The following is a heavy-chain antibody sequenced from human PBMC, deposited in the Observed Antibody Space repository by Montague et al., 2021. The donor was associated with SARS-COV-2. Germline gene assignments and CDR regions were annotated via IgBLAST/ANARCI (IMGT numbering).Heavy chain of an antibody. CDR3: TRHVHMTWPEPSPGFDY. CDR1: GGSFSGYY. J-gene: IGHJ4*02. Sequence: SETLSLTCAVYGGSFSGYYWSWIRQPPGKGLEWIGSVHYSGRPYYNPSLKSRATIYVDTSKNQLSLKLSSVTAADTAVYYCTRHVHMTWPEPSPGFDYWGQGTLVTVSS. V-gene: IGHV4-34*01. D-gene: IGHD1-1*01. CDR2: VHYSGRP.